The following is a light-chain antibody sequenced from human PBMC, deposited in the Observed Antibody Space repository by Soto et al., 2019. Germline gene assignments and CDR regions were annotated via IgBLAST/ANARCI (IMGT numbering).Light chain of an antibody. CDR1: ESVSSN. CDR2: GSS. J-gene: IGKJ5*01. CDR3: QQRSNWPIT. Sequence: EIVMTQSPVTLPVSPGERATLSCRASESVSSNLAWYRQKPGQAPRLIIFGSSTRATVFPARFSGSGSGTDFTLTISSLEPEDFAVYYCQQRSNWPITFGQGTRLEIK. V-gene: IGKV3-15*01.